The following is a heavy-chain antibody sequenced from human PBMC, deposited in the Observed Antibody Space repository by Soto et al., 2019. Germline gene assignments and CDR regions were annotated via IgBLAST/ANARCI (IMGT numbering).Heavy chain of an antibody. V-gene: IGHV3-72*01. CDR1: GFTFSDHY. J-gene: IGHJ3*02. CDR2: TRNRANSHTT. Sequence: EVQLVESGGGLVQPGGSLTLSCAASGFTFSDHYMDWVRLAPGKGLEWVARTRNRANSHTTEYAASVKGRFTISRDDSKNSLYLQMNSLKTEDSALYYCAGSSPSADFRAFDTWGQGTWVTVSS. CDR3: AGSSPSADFRAFDT. D-gene: IGHD3-3*01.